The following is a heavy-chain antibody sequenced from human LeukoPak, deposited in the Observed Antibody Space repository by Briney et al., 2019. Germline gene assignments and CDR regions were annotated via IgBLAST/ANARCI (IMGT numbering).Heavy chain of an antibody. CDR2: IYNSGST. CDR3: ARLPGTSRFDP. Sequence: SETLSLTCTVSGASISSYYWSWIRRPPGKGLEWIGYIYNSGSTNYNPSLKSRVTISVDTSKNQFSLKLSSVTAADTAVYYCARLPGTSRFDPWGQGTLVTVSS. D-gene: IGHD2-2*01. V-gene: IGHV4-59*08. J-gene: IGHJ5*02. CDR1: GASISSYY.